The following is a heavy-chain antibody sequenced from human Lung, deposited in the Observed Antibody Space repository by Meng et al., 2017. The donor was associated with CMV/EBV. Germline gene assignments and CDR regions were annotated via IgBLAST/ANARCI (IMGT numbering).Heavy chain of an antibody. Sequence: ASXXVSCKTSGYTLTGFYIHWVRQAPGQGLEWMGWINPNSGGTEYAQKFQGRVTMTRDTSISTAYMELSRLRSDDTAVYYCARESGEDAVDIWGQGTMVTVSS. V-gene: IGHV1-2*02. CDR1: GYTLTGFY. CDR3: ARESGEDAVDI. D-gene: IGHD7-27*01. J-gene: IGHJ3*02. CDR2: INPNSGGT.